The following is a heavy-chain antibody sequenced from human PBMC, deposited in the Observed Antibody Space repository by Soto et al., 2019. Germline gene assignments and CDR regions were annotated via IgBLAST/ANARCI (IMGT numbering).Heavy chain of an antibody. CDR3: ARDNGREQYYDSSGYWYYFDY. D-gene: IGHD3-22*01. CDR2: IYYSGST. J-gene: IGHJ4*02. CDR1: GGSISSSSYY. Sequence: ETLSLTCTVSGGSISSSSYYWGWIRQPPGKGLEWIGSIYYSGSTNYNPSLKSRVTISVDTSKNQFSLKLSSVTAADTAVYYCARDNGREQYYDSSGYWYYFDYWGQGTLVTVSS. V-gene: IGHV4-39*07.